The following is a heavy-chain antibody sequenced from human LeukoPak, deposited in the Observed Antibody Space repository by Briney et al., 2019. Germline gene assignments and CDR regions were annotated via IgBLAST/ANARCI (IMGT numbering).Heavy chain of an antibody. CDR1: GFTFSSYW. Sequence: GGSLRLSCAASGFTFSSYWMSWVRQAPGKGLEWVSAISGSGGSTYYADSVKGRFTISRDNSKNTLYLQMNSLRAEDTAVYYCAKFNFGSGWYYFDYWGQGTLVTVSS. J-gene: IGHJ4*02. CDR2: ISGSGGST. D-gene: IGHD6-19*01. V-gene: IGHV3-23*01. CDR3: AKFNFGSGWYYFDY.